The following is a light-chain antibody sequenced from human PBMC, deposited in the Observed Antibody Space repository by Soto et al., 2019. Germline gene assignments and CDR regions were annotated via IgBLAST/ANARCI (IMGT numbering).Light chain of an antibody. CDR2: VAS. Sequence: DIQMTQSPSSLSASVGDRVTITCRASQSISSYLNWYQQKPGKAPKFLIYVASTLQSGVPSRFSGSGSGTDFTLTISCLQPEDFATYYCQQRYRSPYTVGQGTKLEIK. J-gene: IGKJ2*01. CDR1: QSISSY. V-gene: IGKV1-39*01. CDR3: QQRYRSPYT.